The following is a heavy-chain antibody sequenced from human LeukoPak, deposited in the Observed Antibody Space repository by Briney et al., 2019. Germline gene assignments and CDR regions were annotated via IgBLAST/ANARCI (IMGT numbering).Heavy chain of an antibody. D-gene: IGHD3-10*01. V-gene: IGHV4-61*02. Sequence: PSETLSLTCTVSGGSISSGDYYWTWTRQPAGKGLEWIGRIYTTGSTSYNPSLKNRVTISVDTSKNQISLKLSSVTAADTAVYYCARDRGISTARGVPSWFDPWGQGTLVTVSS. CDR2: IYTTGST. J-gene: IGHJ5*02. CDR1: GGSISSGDYY. CDR3: ARDRGISTARGVPSWFDP.